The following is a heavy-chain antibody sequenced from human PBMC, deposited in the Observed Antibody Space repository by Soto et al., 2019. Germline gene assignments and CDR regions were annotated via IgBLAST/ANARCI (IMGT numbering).Heavy chain of an antibody. J-gene: IGHJ4*02. D-gene: IGHD3-22*01. CDR1: GGSISSGDYY. CDR2: IYYSGST. CDR3: ARMDYYDSSGYYFPGEDY. Sequence: QVQLQESGPGLVKPSQTLSLTCTVSGGSISSGDYYWSWIRQPPGKGLEWIGYIYYSGSTYYNPSLKSRVTISVDTSKNQGSLKLSSVTAADTAVYYFARMDYYDSSGYYFPGEDYWGQGTLVTVSS. V-gene: IGHV4-30-4*01.